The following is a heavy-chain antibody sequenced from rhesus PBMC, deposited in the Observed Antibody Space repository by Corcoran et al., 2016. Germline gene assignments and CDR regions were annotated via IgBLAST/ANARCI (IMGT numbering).Heavy chain of an antibody. Sequence: QVQLKESGPGLVKPSETLSLICTVSGEAIISGDAWSWIRQPPGQGLGGIGYIGGYYTPYRQVRDHIATTTPKNSFCLTRPSVTAADTAVYYWASGLNYGAPTFGLDSWGQGVVVTVSS. J-gene: IGHJ6*01. CDR1: GEAIISGDA. V-gene: IGHV4-127*01. CDR3: ASGLNYGAPTFGLDS. D-gene: IGHD1-26*01. CDR2: IGG.